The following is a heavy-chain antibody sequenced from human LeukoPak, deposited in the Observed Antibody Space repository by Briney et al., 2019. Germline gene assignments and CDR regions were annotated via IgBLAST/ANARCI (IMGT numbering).Heavy chain of an antibody. D-gene: IGHD3-22*01. Sequence: PSETLSLTCAVYGGSFSGYYWSWIRQPPGKGLEWIGEINHSGSTNYNPSLKNRVTISVDTSKNQFSLKLSSVTAADTAVYYCARLLRGGRDTPMVTMIVVRAKSGAFDIWGQGTMVTVSS. V-gene: IGHV4-34*01. CDR2: INHSGST. CDR1: GGSFSGYY. J-gene: IGHJ3*02. CDR3: ARLLRGGRDTPMVTMIVVRAKSGAFDI.